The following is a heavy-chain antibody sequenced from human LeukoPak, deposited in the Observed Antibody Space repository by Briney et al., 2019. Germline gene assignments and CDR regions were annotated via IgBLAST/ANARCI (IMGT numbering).Heavy chain of an antibody. D-gene: IGHD3-22*01. J-gene: IGHJ4*02. CDR3: ARAPPYYYDSSGYVDY. CDR1: GFTFSSYS. Sequence: GGSLRLSCAASGFTFSSYSIHWVRQAPGKGLEWVSSISSSSSYIYYADSVKGRFTISRDNAKNSLYLQMNSLRAEDTAVYYCARAPPYYYDSSGYVDYWGQGTLVTVSS. V-gene: IGHV3-21*01. CDR2: ISSSSSYI.